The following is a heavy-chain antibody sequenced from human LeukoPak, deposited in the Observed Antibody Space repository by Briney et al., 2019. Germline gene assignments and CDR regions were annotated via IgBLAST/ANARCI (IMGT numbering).Heavy chain of an antibody. J-gene: IGHJ4*02. Sequence: GASVKVSCKASGYTFTSYGISWVRQAPGQGLEWMGWISAYNGKTNYGLKLQGRVTMTTDTSTSTAYMELRSLRSDDTAVYYCARYSSGWYGYYFDYWGQGTLVTVSS. CDR3: ARYSSGWYGYYFDY. D-gene: IGHD6-19*01. V-gene: IGHV1-18*04. CDR1: GYTFTSYG. CDR2: ISAYNGKT.